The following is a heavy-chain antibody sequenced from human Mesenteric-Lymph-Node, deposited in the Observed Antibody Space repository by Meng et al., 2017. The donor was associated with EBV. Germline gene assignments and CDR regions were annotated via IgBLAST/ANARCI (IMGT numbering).Heavy chain of an antibody. D-gene: IGHD1-26*01. CDR3: ARQGPSGRTFDY. CDR1: GGSISSSSYY. J-gene: IGHJ4*02. V-gene: IGHV4-39*01. Sequence: QLQLRESGPGLVKPSGTLSLTCTVSGGSISSSSYYWGWIRQPPGKGLEWIGTYYNSGSTHYNPSLKSRVTISVDTSNNQFSLRLISVTAADTAAYYCARQGPSGRTFDYWGQGTLVTVSS. CDR2: YYNSGST.